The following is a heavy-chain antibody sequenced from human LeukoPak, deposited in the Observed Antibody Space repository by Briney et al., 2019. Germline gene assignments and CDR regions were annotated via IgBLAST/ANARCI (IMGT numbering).Heavy chain of an antibody. CDR1: GFTFSSYA. CDR2: INGGGVNT. Sequence: PGGSLRLSCAASGFTFSSYAMSWVRQAPGKGLEWVSTINGGGVNTYYADSVKGRFTISRDNSKNTLYVQMNNLRADDTALYYCAKDLGRIGTSLYFDYWGQGTLVTVSS. CDR3: AKDLGRIGTSLYFDY. J-gene: IGHJ4*02. V-gene: IGHV3-23*01. D-gene: IGHD2-21*01.